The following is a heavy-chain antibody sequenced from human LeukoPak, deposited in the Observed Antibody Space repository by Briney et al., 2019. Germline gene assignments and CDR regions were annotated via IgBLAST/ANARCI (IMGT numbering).Heavy chain of an antibody. J-gene: IGHJ4*02. CDR3: ARGSTRSSGWYFYFDY. CDR2: INAGNGNT. Sequence: ASVKVSCKASGYTFTSYAMHWVRQAPGQRLGWMGWINAGNGNTKYSQKFQGRVTITRDTSASTAYMELSSLRSEDTAVYYCARGSTRSSGWYFYFDYWGQGTLVTVSS. V-gene: IGHV1-3*01. CDR1: GYTFTSYA. D-gene: IGHD6-19*01.